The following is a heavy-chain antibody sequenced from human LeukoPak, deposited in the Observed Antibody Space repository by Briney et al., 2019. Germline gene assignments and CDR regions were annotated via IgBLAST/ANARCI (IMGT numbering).Heavy chain of an antibody. J-gene: IGHJ4*02. D-gene: IGHD3-3*01. CDR1: GYTFTSYA. V-gene: IGHV1-3*01. Sequence: ASVTVSCTASGYTFTSYAMHWVRQAPGQRLEWVGWINAGNGNTKYSQKFQGRVTITRDTSASTAYMELSSLRSEDTAVYYCASSSITIFGVVMNFDYWGQGTLVTVSS. CDR2: INAGNGNT. CDR3: ASSSITIFGVVMNFDY.